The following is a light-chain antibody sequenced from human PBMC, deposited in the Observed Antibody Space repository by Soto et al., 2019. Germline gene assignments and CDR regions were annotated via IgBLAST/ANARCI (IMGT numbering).Light chain of an antibody. CDR1: QSVNSW. V-gene: IGKV1-5*01. J-gene: IGKJ1*01. Sequence: DIQMTQSPSTLSASVGDEVTITCRASQSVNSWLAWYQQKPGRAPDLLIYDASILESGVPSRFSGSGSGTEFTLTISSLQPDYFASYYCQQYKSYSTFGQGTKVEIK. CDR3: QQYKSYST. CDR2: DAS.